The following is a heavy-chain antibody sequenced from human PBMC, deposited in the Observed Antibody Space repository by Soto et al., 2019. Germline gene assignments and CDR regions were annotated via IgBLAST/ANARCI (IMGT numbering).Heavy chain of an antibody. CDR2: IYGGGTT. V-gene: IGHV3-53*01. D-gene: IGHD6-19*01. CDR1: GFAVSSKY. J-gene: IGHJ4*02. Sequence: EVQLVESGGGLIQPGGSLRLSCAASGFAVSSKYMTWVRQAPGKGLEWVSVIYGGGTTYYADSVKGRFTISRDTSKNTLYLQMNSLRAEAKAVYYCVQTTGWPGFDFWGQGTLVTVSS. CDR3: VQTTGWPGFDF.